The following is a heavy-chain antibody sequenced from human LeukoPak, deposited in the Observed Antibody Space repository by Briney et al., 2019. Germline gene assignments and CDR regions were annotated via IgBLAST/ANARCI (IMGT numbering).Heavy chain of an antibody. CDR2: IPYDGSSK. Sequence: GGSLRLSCAASGFTFSSYGMHWVRQAPGKGPEWVAVIPYDGSSKYYADSVKGRFTISRDNSKNTLYLQMNSLRAEGTAVYYCAREGNSGGYFDYWGQGTLVTVSS. D-gene: IGHD1-7*01. V-gene: IGHV3-30*05. CDR1: GFTFSSYG. CDR3: AREGNSGGYFDY. J-gene: IGHJ4*02.